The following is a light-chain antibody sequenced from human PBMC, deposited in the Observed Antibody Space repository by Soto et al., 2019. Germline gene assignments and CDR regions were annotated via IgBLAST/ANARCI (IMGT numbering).Light chain of an antibody. Sequence: ALTPPSSLSGSPGQSITISCTGTSRGVGGYNYVSWYQQHPGTAPKLMIYEVTDRPSGVSPRFSGSKSGNTASLTISGLRADDAADYYCSSYTSSSTLVFGTGTKVTVL. J-gene: IGLJ1*01. V-gene: IGLV2-14*01. CDR2: EVT. CDR1: SRGVGGYNY. CDR3: SSYTSSSTLV.